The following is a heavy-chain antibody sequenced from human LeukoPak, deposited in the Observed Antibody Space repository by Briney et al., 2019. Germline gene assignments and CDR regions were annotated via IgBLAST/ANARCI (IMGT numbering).Heavy chain of an antibody. D-gene: IGHD2-2*01. Sequence: GGSLRLSCAASGFTFSSYAMSWVRQAPGKGLEWVSAISGSGGSTYYADSVKGRFTISRDNSKNTLYLQMNSLRAEDTAAYYCAKDDYIVVVPADSGYWGQGTLVTVST. CDR2: ISGSGGST. V-gene: IGHV3-23*01. CDR3: AKDDYIVVVPADSGY. CDR1: GFTFSSYA. J-gene: IGHJ4*02.